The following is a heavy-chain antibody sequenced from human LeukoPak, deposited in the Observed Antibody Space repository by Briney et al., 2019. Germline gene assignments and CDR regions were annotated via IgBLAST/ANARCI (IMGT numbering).Heavy chain of an antibody. J-gene: IGHJ4*02. CDR1: GGSISNYY. Sequence: SETLSLTCTVSGGSISNYYWSWIRQPPGKGLEWIGYISYSGRTMYNSSLMSRVTISVDTSKQFSLKLSSVTAADTAVYYCARHEGGTTADYWGQGSLVTVCS. CDR3: ARHEGGTTADY. D-gene: IGHD1/OR15-1a*01. CDR2: ISYSGRT. V-gene: IGHV4-59*08.